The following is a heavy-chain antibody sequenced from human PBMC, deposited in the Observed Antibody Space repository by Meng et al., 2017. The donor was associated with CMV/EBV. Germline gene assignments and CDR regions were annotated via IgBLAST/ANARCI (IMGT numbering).Heavy chain of an antibody. CDR1: GFTFSGYS. CDR2: ISSSSSYI. V-gene: IGHV3-21*01. CDR3: ASSLHSGGSGWYGDYYYYYGMDV. J-gene: IGHJ6*02. Sequence: GESLKISCAASGFTFSGYSMNWVRQAPGKGLEWVSSISSSSSYIYYADSVKGRFTISRDNAKNSLYLQMNSLRAEDTAVYYCASSLHSGGSGWYGDYYYYYGMDVWGQGTTVTVSS. D-gene: IGHD6-19*01.